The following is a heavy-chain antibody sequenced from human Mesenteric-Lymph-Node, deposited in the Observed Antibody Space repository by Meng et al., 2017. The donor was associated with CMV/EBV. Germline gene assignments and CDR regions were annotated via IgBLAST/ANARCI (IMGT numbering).Heavy chain of an antibody. CDR2: TYYRSKWYN. CDR1: GASVSSHSAA. V-gene: IGHV6-1*01. CDR3: ARDAATGYSSGFDRPFDP. D-gene: IGHD6-19*01. J-gene: IGHJ5*02. Sequence: SETLSLTCAISGASVSSHSAAWNWLRQSPSRGLEWLGRTYYRSKWYNDYAVSVKRRVTIDSDTSKNQFALRLNSVTPEDTAVYYCARDAATGYSSGFDRPFDPWGQGTLVTVSS.